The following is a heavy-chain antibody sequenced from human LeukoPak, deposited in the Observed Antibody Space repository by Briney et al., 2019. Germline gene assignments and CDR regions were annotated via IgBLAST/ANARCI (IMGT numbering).Heavy chain of an antibody. J-gene: IGHJ4*02. D-gene: IGHD5-12*01. CDR3: AKVSRVVTTSYFDY. CDR2: ISSSSSYI. V-gene: IGHV3-21*04. CDR1: RFTFSNYW. Sequence: GGSLRLSCAASRFTFSNYWMSWVRQAPGKGLEWVSSISSSSSYIYYADSVKGRFTISRDNAKNSLYLQMNSLRAEDTAVYYCAKVSRVVTTSYFDYWGQGTLVTVSS.